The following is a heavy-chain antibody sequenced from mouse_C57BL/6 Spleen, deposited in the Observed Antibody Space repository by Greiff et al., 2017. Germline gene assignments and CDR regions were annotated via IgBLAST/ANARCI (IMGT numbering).Heavy chain of an antibody. D-gene: IGHD1-1*01. CDR1: GYTFTNYW. CDR3: ARGITTVVATDWYFDV. J-gene: IGHJ1*03. Sequence: QVQLKESGAELVRPGTSVKMSCKASGYTFTNYWIGWAKQRPGHGLEWIGDIYPGGGYTNYNEKFKGKATLTADKSSSTAYMQLSSLTSEDSAIYYCARGITTVVATDWYFDVWGTGTTVTVSS. CDR2: IYPGGGYT. V-gene: IGHV1-63*01.